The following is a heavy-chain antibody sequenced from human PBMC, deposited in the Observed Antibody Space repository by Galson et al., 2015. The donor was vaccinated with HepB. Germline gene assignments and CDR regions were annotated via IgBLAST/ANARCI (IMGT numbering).Heavy chain of an antibody. J-gene: IGHJ3*02. CDR2: IWYDGSNK. CDR1: GFTFSSYA. V-gene: IGHV3-33*01. Sequence: SLRLSCAASGFTFSSYAIHWVRQAPGKGLEWVAVIWYDGSNKYYADSVKGRFTISRDNSKNTLYLQMNSLRAEDTAVYYCAREGDCTNGVCYRNAFDIWGQGTMVTVSS. CDR3: AREGDCTNGVCYRNAFDI. D-gene: IGHD2-8*01.